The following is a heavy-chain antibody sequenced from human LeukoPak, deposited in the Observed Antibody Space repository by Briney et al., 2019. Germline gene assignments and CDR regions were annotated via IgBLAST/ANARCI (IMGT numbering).Heavy chain of an antibody. V-gene: IGHV3-21*01. D-gene: IGHD2-2*01. J-gene: IGHJ4*02. CDR1: GFTFSSYN. CDR2: ISSSSSNI. CDR3: ASTTVVRAAIFDY. Sequence: GGSLRLSCIASGFTFSSYNMNWVRQAPGKGLEWVSSISSSSSNIYYADSEKRRFTNSRDTAKHSLFLQMNTLRAENTAFYYCASTTVVRAAIFDYWGQGTLVTVSS.